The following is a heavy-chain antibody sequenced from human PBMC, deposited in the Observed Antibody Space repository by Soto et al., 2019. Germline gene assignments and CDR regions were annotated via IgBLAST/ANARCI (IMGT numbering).Heavy chain of an antibody. V-gene: IGHV1-69*13. CDR2: IIPIFGTA. CDR3: AKYYYDSSGYYSDYYYGMDV. CDR1: GGTFSSYA. J-gene: IGHJ6*02. D-gene: IGHD3-22*01. Sequence: ASVKVSCKASGGTFSSYAISWVRQAPGQGLEWMGGIIPIFGTANYAQKFQGRVTITADESTSTAYMELSSLRSEDTAVYYCAKYYYDSSGYYSDYYYGMDVRGQGTTVTVSS.